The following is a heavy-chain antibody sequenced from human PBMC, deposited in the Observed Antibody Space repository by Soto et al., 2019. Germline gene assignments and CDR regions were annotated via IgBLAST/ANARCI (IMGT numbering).Heavy chain of an antibody. Sequence: PSDTLSLTCAVYGESLRDYYWSWIRQPPGKGLEWIGEINHSGSTNYNPSLKSRVSISVDTSKKQFSLKLTSVTAADTAVYYCAGVDIVTTNWFDLWGQGTPVTVSS. CDR3: AGVDIVTTNWFDL. D-gene: IGHD5-12*01. CDR1: GESLRDYY. CDR2: INHSGST. J-gene: IGHJ5*02. V-gene: IGHV4-34*01.